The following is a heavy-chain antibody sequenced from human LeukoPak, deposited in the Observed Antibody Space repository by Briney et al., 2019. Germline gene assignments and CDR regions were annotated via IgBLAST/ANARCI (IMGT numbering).Heavy chain of an antibody. CDR1: GGSISSYY. J-gene: IGHJ6*03. D-gene: IGHD3-3*01. V-gene: IGHV4-59*01. CDR2: IYYSGST. CDR3: ARDRAPDYDFWSGEVTYYMDV. Sequence: SETLSLTCTVSGGSISSYYWSWIRQPPGKGLEWIGYIYYSGSTNYNPSLKSRVTISVDTSKNQFSLKLSSVTAADTAVYYCARDRAPDYDFWSGEVTYYMDVWGKGTTVTVSS.